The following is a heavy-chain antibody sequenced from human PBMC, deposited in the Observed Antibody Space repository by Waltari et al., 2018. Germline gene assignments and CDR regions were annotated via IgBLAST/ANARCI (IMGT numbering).Heavy chain of an antibody. Sequence: QVQLQESGPGLVKPSGTLSVTCAVSGDSISGHYWWSWVRQSPGKGLEWIGQIHGSGRSNYNPSLESRVTVSIDTSNNHFSLKVTSATAADTAVYFCARDRGRGLFLDSWGQGTLVTVSP. J-gene: IGHJ4*02. CDR2: IHGSGRS. D-gene: IGHD2-15*01. CDR1: GDSISGHYW. CDR3: ARDRGRGLFLDS. V-gene: IGHV4-4*02.